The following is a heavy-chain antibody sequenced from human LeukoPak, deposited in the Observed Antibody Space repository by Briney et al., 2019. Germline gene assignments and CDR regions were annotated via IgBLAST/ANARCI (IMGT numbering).Heavy chain of an antibody. Sequence: VGALRLSRTHSLFCLRNALIRRVGQAPRKGLEWVGRIKSISDGGTTDYAAPVGGRFTILRNDSKNTLYLEIKSLKTEDTGVYYCASRYGTIVAAALDDWGQGTTVTVYS. D-gene: IGHD2-15*01. CDR1: LFCLRNAL. J-gene: IGHJ6*02. V-gene: IGHV3-15*01. CDR2: IKSISDGGTT. CDR3: ASRYGTIVAAALDD.